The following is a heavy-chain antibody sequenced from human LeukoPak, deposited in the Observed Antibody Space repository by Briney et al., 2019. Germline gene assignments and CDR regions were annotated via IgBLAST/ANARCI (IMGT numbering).Heavy chain of an antibody. J-gene: IGHJ6*03. Sequence: SETLSLTCTVSGGSISSYYWSWLRQPPGKGLEWIWYIYTSGSTNYYTSLERRVTKSVDTSKNQYSLKLSSVTAEDTAVYYCAITGIAPPFDYYSMDVWGKGTTVTVSS. V-gene: IGHV4-4*08. CDR1: GGSISSYY. CDR3: AITGIAPPFDYYSMDV. CDR2: IYTSGST. D-gene: IGHD7-27*01.